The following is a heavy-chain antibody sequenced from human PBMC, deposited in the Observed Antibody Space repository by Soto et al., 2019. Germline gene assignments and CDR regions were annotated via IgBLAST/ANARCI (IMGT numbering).Heavy chain of an antibody. V-gene: IGHV1-18*01. Sequence: QVHLEQSGPEVKKPGASVKVSCKASGYTFTSYGISWVRLPPGQGLEWMGWINIYGGGTNYAQKYQDRVTMTRDTSTNTVYLEMRSLTSDDPAIYYCARALYYYDNSGLAFWGQGTLVTVSS. CDR3: ARALYYYDNSGLAF. J-gene: IGHJ4*02. CDR1: GYTFTSYG. D-gene: IGHD3-22*01. CDR2: INIYGGGT.